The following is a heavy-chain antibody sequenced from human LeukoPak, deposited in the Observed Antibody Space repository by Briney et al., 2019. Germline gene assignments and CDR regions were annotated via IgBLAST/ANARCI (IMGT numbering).Heavy chain of an antibody. Sequence: ASVKVSCKASGYTFTGYYMHWVRQAPGQGLEWMGWINPNSGGTNYAQKFQGRVTMTRDTSISTAYMELSRLRSDDTAVYYCARDPKLLWFGECWFDPWGQGTLVTVSS. J-gene: IGHJ5*02. CDR2: INPNSGGT. D-gene: IGHD3-10*01. CDR1: GYTFTGYY. CDR3: ARDPKLLWFGECWFDP. V-gene: IGHV1-2*02.